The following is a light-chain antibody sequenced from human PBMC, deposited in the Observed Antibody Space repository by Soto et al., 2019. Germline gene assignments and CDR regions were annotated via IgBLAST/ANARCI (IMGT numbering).Light chain of an antibody. CDR1: SSDVGGYNY. Sequence: QSALTQPASVSGSPGQSITISCTGTSSDVGGYNYVSWYQQHPGKAPKIMIYDVSDRPSGVSNRFSGSKFGNTASLTISGLQAEDEADYYCSSYTSSSTVVFGGGTKLTVL. CDR3: SSYTSSSTVV. J-gene: IGLJ2*01. V-gene: IGLV2-14*01. CDR2: DVS.